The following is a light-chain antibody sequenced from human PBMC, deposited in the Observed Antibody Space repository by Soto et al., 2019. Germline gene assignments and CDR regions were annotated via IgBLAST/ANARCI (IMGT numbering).Light chain of an antibody. Sequence: EIVFRYPPSSLSLKKGERATLSCRASQSVSSYLAWYQQKPGQAPRLLIYDASNRATGIPARFSGSGSGTDFTLTISSLEPEDFAVYYCQQRSNFLRLTFGGGTKVDTK. V-gene: IGKV3-11*01. CDR1: QSVSSY. CDR2: DAS. CDR3: QQRSNFLRLT. J-gene: IGKJ4*01.